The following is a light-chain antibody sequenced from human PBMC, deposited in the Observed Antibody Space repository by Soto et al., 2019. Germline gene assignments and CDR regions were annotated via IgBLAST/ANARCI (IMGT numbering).Light chain of an antibody. CDR1: QGIRND. J-gene: IGKJ1*01. V-gene: IGKV1-6*01. CDR2: AAS. Sequence: AIQMTQSPSSLSASVGDRVTITCRASQGIRNDLGWYQQKPGKAPKLLIYAASSLQSGVPSRFSGSGSGTDFTLTISSLQPEYFAVYYCQQYGSSGTFGQGTKLDIK. CDR3: QQYGSSGT.